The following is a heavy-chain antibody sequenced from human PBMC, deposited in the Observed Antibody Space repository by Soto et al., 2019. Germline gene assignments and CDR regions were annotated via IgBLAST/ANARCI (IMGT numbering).Heavy chain of an antibody. J-gene: IGHJ4*02. CDR3: AKERRLWFGELLRVLDY. D-gene: IGHD3-10*01. Sequence: EVQLLESGGGLVQPGGSLRLSCAASGFTFSSYAMSWVRQAPGKGLEWVSSISGSGGSTYYADSVKGRFTISWDNSKNTLYLPINRLSAEDKAVYYCAKERRLWFGELLRVLDYWGQVTLVTVS. CDR2: ISGSGGST. V-gene: IGHV3-23*01. CDR1: GFTFSSYA.